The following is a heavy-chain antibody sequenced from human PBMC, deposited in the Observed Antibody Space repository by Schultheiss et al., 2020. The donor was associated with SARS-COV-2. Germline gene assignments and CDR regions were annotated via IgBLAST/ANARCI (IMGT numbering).Heavy chain of an antibody. CDR2: ISYDGSNK. CDR3: ARVVPAARAGYFDL. J-gene: IGHJ2*01. CDR1: GFTFSSYA. D-gene: IGHD2-2*01. Sequence: GGSLRLSCAASGFTFSSYAMHWVRQAPGKGLEWVAVISYDGSNKYYADSVKGRFTISRDNSKNTLYLQMNSLRAEDTAVYYCARVVPAARAGYFDLWGRGTLVTVSS. V-gene: IGHV3-30*04.